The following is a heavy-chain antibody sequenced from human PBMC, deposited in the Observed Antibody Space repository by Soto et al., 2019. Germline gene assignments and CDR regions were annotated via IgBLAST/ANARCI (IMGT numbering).Heavy chain of an antibody. D-gene: IGHD3-3*01. CDR2: INPNSGGT. V-gene: IGHV1-2*04. Sequence: ASVKVSCKASGYTFTGYYMHWVRQAPGQGREWMGWINPNSGGTNYAQKFQGWVTMTRDTSISTAYMELSRLRSDDTAVYYCARAGAPVLRFLEWSRPSYYYGMDVWGQGXTVTVSS. J-gene: IGHJ6*02. CDR3: ARAGAPVLRFLEWSRPSYYYGMDV. CDR1: GYTFTGYY.